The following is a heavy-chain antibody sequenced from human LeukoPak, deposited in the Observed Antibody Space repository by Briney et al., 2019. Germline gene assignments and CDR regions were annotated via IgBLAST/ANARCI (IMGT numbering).Heavy chain of an antibody. CDR1: GYTFTSYY. D-gene: IGHD5-18*01. CDR3: ARGGRVDTVWEAYFDY. Sequence: ASVKVSCKASGYTFTSYYMHWVRQAPGQGLEWMGIINPSGGSTSYAQKFQGRVTMTRDTSTSTVYMELSSLRSEDTAVYYCARGGRVDTVWEAYFDYWGQGTLVTVSS. V-gene: IGHV1-46*01. J-gene: IGHJ4*02. CDR2: INPSGGST.